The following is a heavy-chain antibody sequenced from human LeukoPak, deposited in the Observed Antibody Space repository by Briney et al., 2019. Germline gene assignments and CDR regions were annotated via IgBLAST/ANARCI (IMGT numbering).Heavy chain of an antibody. CDR3: ASPPVPQAAAITPGYFYYYMDV. J-gene: IGHJ6*03. CDR1: GGTFSSYA. V-gene: IGHV1-69*06. CDR2: IIPIFGTA. D-gene: IGHD6-13*01. Sequence: GASVKVSCKASGGTFSSYAISWERQAPGQGLEWMGGIIPIFGTANYAQKFQGRVTITADKSSTTVYMSSLRSEDTAVYYCASPPVPQAAAITPGYFYYYMDVWGKGTTVTVSS.